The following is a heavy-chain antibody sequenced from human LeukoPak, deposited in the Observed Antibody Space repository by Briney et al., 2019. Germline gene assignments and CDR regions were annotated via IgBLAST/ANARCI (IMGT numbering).Heavy chain of an antibody. CDR2: ISSSSSYI. CDR3: ARGEWERPFDY. D-gene: IGHD1-26*01. CDR1: GYTFSSYS. V-gene: IGHV3-21*01. Sequence: ASVKVSCKASGYTFSSYSMNWVRQAPGKGLEWVSSISSSSSYIYYADSVKGRFTISRDNAKNSLYLQMNSLRAEDTAVYYCARGEWERPFDYWGQGTLVTVSS. J-gene: IGHJ4*02.